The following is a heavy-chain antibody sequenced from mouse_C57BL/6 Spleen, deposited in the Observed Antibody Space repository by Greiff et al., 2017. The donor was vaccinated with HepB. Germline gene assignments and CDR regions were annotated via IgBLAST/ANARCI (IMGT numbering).Heavy chain of an antibody. CDR3: AREGKYYYGSSYGYFDV. V-gene: IGHV1-18*01. CDR2: INPNNGGT. CDR1: GYTFTDYN. J-gene: IGHJ1*03. Sequence: EVQLQQSGPELVKPGASVKIPCKASGYTFTDYNMDWVKQSHGKSLEWIGDINPNNGGTIYNQKFKGKATLTVDKSSSTAYMELRSLTSEDTAVYYCAREGKYYYGSSYGYFDVWGTGTTVTVSS. D-gene: IGHD1-1*01.